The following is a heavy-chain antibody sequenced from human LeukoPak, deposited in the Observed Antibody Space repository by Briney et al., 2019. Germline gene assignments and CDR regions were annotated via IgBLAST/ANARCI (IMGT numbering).Heavy chain of an antibody. CDR2: IKQDGSEK. J-gene: IGHJ4*02. CDR1: GFTFSSYW. CDR3: ARARGYSSSWYAPSLFDY. Sequence: GGSLRLSCATSGFTFSSYWMSWVRQAPGKGLEWVANIKQDGSEKYYVDSVKGRFTISRDNAKNSLYLQMNSLRAEDTAVYYCARARGYSSSWYAPSLFDYWGQGTLVTVSS. D-gene: IGHD6-13*01. V-gene: IGHV3-7*01.